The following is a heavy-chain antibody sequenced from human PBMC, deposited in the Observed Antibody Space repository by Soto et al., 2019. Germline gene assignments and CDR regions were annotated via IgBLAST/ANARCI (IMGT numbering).Heavy chain of an antibody. V-gene: IGHV3-7*01. J-gene: IGHJ4*02. CDR1: GFTFSSYW. Sequence: GGSLRLSCAASGFTFSSYWMSWVRQAPGKGLEWVANIKQDGSEKYYVDSVKGRFTISRDNAKNSLYLQMNSLRAEDTAVYYCARDPLVLRYFDWLFDYWGQGTLVTVSS. CDR3: ARDPLVLRYFDWLFDY. D-gene: IGHD3-9*01. CDR2: IKQDGSEK.